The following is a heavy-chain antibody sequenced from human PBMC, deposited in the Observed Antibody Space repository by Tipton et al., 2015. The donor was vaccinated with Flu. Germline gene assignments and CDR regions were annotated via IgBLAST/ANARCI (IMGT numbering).Heavy chain of an antibody. CDR2: IYYSGST. Sequence: TLSLTCTVSGGSISSSSYYWCWIRQPPGMGLEWIGSIYYSGSTYYNPSLKSRVTISVDTSKNQFSLKLSSVTAADTAVYYCASGAVAANYYYGMDVWGQGTTVTVSS. V-gene: IGHV4-39*07. CDR3: ASGAVAANYYYGMDV. CDR1: GGSISSSSYY. J-gene: IGHJ6*02. D-gene: IGHD6-19*01.